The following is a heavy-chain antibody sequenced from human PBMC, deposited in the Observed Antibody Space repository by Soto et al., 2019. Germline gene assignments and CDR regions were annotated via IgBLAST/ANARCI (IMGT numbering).Heavy chain of an antibody. CDR3: VRDWRDGYDHSFNH. J-gene: IGHJ4*02. CDR1: GFTFNSYY. Sequence: EVQLVESGGGLVQPGGSLRLSCAASGFTFNSYYMSWVRQAPGEGLEWVANIKPDGSEKYYVDSVEGRFTISRDNARNSLYLQMNSLRAEGTAVYYCVRDWRDGYDHSFNHWGQGTPVTVSS. CDR2: IKPDGSEK. V-gene: IGHV3-7*03. D-gene: IGHD5-12*01.